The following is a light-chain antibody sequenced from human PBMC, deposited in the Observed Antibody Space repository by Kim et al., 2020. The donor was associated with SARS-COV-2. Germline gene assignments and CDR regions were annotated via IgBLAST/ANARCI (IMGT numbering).Light chain of an antibody. Sequence: PGQTARITCSGDALPNQYAYWYQQKPGQAPVLVIYKDSERPSGIPERFSASSSGTTVTLTISGVQAEDEADYYCQSADSSGTSWVFGGGTKLTVL. J-gene: IGLJ3*02. CDR3: QSADSSGTSWV. V-gene: IGLV3-25*03. CDR1: ALPNQY. CDR2: KDS.